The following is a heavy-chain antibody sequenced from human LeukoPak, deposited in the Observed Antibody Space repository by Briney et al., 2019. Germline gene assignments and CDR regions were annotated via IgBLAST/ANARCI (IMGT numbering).Heavy chain of an antibody. CDR2: IYSGGKT. J-gene: IGHJ4*02. Sequence: GGSLRLSCAASGLTVSSNFLSWVRQAPGKGLEWVSVIYSGGKTYYADSVKGRFTISRDNSKNTLYLQMNSLRAEDMAVYYCARGADRWNYFDYWGQGTLVTVSS. CDR1: GLTVSSNF. V-gene: IGHV3-53*01. CDR3: ARGADRWNYFDY. D-gene: IGHD4-23*01.